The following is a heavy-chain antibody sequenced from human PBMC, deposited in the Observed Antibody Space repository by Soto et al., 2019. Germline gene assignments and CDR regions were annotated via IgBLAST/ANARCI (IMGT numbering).Heavy chain of an antibody. J-gene: IGHJ6*03. D-gene: IGHD3-16*01. CDR2: INYVGSA. V-gene: IGHV4-39*01. CDR3: ARLRSEFGFYYYYMDV. CDR1: GGSISISTYY. Sequence: QLQLQESGPGLVKPSETLSLTCTVSGGSISISTYYWGWIRQPPGKRLEWIGTINYVGSAYYNPSLRSRATISVDTSKNQFSLKLSSVTAADTAVYYCARLRSEFGFYYYYMDVWGNRTTVTVSS.